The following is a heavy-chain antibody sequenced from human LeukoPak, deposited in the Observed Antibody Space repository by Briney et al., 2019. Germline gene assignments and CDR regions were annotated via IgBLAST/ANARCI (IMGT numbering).Heavy chain of an antibody. V-gene: IGHV4-4*07. CDR2: IYTSGST. CDR1: GGSISSYY. J-gene: IGHJ6*03. Sequence: PSETLSLTCTVSGGSISSYYWSWIRQPAGKGLEWIGRIYTSGSTNYNPSLKSRVTMSVDTSKNQFSLKLSSVTAADTAVYYCARVGMVRGAIYYYYYYMDVWGKGTTVTISS. D-gene: IGHD3-10*01. CDR3: ARVGMVRGAIYYYYYYMDV.